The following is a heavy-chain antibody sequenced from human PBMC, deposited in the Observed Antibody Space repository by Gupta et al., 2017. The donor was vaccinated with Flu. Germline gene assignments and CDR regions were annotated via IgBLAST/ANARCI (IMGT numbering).Heavy chain of an antibody. J-gene: IGHJ6*02. CDR2: ISRTSSFI. Sequence: EVQLVESGGGLAKPGGSLRLSCAASGFTFTYYTMIWVRQAPGKGLEWVSSISRTSSFIYYADSLEGRFTSSRDNTKNSLFLQMNSLKAEDTAVYYCARDLGEGYYYGVDVWGPGTTVTVSS. V-gene: IGHV3-21*01. CDR3: ARDLGEGYYYGVDV. CDR1: GFTFTYYT.